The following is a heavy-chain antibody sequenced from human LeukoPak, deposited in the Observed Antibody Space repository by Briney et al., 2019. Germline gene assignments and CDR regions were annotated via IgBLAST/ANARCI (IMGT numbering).Heavy chain of an antibody. J-gene: IGHJ6*03. Sequence: SETLSLTCTYSGGSISSSSYHWGWIRQSPGKGLEWVASVYFNGDTYYNPSLKSRVTISVDTSKNQFSLKLSSVTAADTAVYYCARAVGSGSFQTYYYYMDVWGKGTTVTISS. CDR3: ARAVGSGSFQTYYYYMDV. CDR1: GGSISSSSYH. CDR2: VYFNGDT. V-gene: IGHV4-39*07. D-gene: IGHD3-10*01.